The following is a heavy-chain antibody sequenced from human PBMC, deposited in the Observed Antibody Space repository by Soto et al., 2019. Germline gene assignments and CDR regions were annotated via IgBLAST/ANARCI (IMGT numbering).Heavy chain of an antibody. V-gene: IGHV1-8*01. CDR2: MNPKTGNT. CDR3: ARLSEDSSSSNSYYYYMDV. Sequence: QVQLVQSGAEVKKPGASMKVSCKASGYTFTRYDISWVRQATGQGLEWMGWMNPKTGNTGYAEKFQGRVTMTRNTSISTAYMELSNLRSEDTAVFYCARLSEDSSSSNSYYYYMDVWGKGTTVTVSS. CDR1: GYTFTRYD. J-gene: IGHJ6*03. D-gene: IGHD6-6*01.